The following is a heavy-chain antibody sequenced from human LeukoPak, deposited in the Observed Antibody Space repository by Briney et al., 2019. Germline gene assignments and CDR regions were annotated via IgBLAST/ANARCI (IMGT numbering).Heavy chain of an antibody. Sequence: GALRLSCAASGFTVSSYWMHWVRQGPGKGLVWVSRINSDGSSTTYADSVKGRFTISRDNAKNSLYLQMNSLRAEDTAVYYCAGVTYSSSSYYFDYWGQGTLVTVSS. V-gene: IGHV3-74*03. CDR1: GFTVSSYW. D-gene: IGHD6-6*01. CDR2: INSDGSST. J-gene: IGHJ4*02. CDR3: AGVTYSSSSYYFDY.